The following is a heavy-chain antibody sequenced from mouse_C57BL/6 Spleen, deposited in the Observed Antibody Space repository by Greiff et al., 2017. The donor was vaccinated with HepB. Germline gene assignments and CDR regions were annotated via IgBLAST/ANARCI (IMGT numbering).Heavy chain of an antibody. V-gene: IGHV1-64*01. Sequence: VQLQQPGAELVKPGASVKLSCKASGYTFTSYWMHWVKQRPGQGLEWIGMIHPNSGSTNYNEKFKSKATLTVDKSSSTAYMQLSSLTSEDSAVYYCARGYYGSSYLAMDYWGQGTSVTVSS. CDR3: ARGYYGSSYLAMDY. J-gene: IGHJ4*01. CDR2: IHPNSGST. D-gene: IGHD1-1*01. CDR1: GYTFTSYW.